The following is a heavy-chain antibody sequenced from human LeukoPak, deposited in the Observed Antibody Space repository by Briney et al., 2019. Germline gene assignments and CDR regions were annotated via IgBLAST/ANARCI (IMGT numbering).Heavy chain of an antibody. CDR1: GDSISSYF. D-gene: IGHD4-17*01. V-gene: IGHV4-59*12. CDR2: IYYSGST. Sequence: SETLSLTRTVSGDSISSYFWTWIRQPPGKGLEWIGYIYYSGSTNYNPSLKSRVTISVDTSKNQFSLKLSSVTAADTAVYYCARVDYGDPYYYYMDVWGKGTTVTISS. J-gene: IGHJ6*03. CDR3: ARVDYGDPYYYYMDV.